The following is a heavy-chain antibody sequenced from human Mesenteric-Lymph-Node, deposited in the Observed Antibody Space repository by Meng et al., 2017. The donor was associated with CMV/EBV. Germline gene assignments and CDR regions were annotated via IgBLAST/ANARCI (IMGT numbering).Heavy chain of an antibody. CDR3: TRGVSTIMFDY. Sequence: GESLKISCAASGFTFSSYAMSWVRQAPGKGLEWVSAISGSGGSTYYADSVKGRFTISRDNSKNTLYLQMNSLRAEDTAVYYCTRGVSTIMFDYWGQGTLVTVSS. D-gene: IGHD5/OR15-5a*01. CDR2: ISGSGGST. CDR1: GFTFSSYA. V-gene: IGHV3-23*01. J-gene: IGHJ4*02.